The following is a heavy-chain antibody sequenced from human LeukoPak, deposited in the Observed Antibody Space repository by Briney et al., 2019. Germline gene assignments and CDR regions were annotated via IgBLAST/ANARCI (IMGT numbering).Heavy chain of an antibody. CDR1: GFTFSRLG. D-gene: IGHD3-16*01. CDR3: AKEGDEFRGYLDV. CDR2: IHNDGTMG. V-gene: IGHV3-30*02. J-gene: IGHJ6*04. Sequence: QPGGSLRLSCAASGFTFSRLGMQWVSQAPGKGLEWVAVIHNDGTMGQYADSVKGRFTISKDFSRNTLYLQMNSLRDDDTAVYYCAKEGDEFRGYLDVWGKGTTVTVSS.